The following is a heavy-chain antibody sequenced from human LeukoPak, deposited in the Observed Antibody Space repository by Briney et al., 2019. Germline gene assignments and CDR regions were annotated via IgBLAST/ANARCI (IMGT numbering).Heavy chain of an antibody. CDR1: GYTFTSNG. D-gene: IGHD6-13*01. CDR3: ARGFGIAAAGKNNWFDP. Sequence: GASVKISCNASGYTFTSNGISWVLQDTGQELEWMGWISSYNGNANYAQKLQGTVTMTTDTSTSTAYMELRSLRSDDTAVYYCARGFGIAAAGKNNWFDPWGQGTLVTVSS. CDR2: ISSYNGNA. J-gene: IGHJ5*02. V-gene: IGHV1-18*01.